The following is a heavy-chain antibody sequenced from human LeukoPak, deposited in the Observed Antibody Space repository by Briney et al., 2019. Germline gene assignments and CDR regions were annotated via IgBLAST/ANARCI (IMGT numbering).Heavy chain of an antibody. CDR3: ARRRLGYYFDY. D-gene: IGHD5-24*01. CDR1: GGSFSGYY. CDR2: INPRGST. Sequence: SETLSLTCGVYGGSFSGYYWSWIRQPPGKGLEWIGEINPRGSTNYNPSLKSRVTLSADTSKNQFTLTLNSVTAADTAVYYCARRRLGYYFDYWGQGTLVTVSS. V-gene: IGHV4-34*01. J-gene: IGHJ4*02.